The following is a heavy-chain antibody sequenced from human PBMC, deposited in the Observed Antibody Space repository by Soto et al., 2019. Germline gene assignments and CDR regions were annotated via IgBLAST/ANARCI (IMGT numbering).Heavy chain of an antibody. CDR2: MTYNGGST. CDR1: GFTFDDYG. Sequence: EVQLVESGGGVVRPGGSLTLSCAAPGFTFDDYGMSWVRQVPGKGLEWVSSMTYNGGSTGYADSVKGRFTISRDNAKNSLYLQMNSLRAEDTALYYCARVASSGYYFQLRPYYFDYWGQGALVTVSS. J-gene: IGHJ4*02. V-gene: IGHV3-20*04. CDR3: ARVASSGYYFQLRPYYFDY. D-gene: IGHD3-22*01.